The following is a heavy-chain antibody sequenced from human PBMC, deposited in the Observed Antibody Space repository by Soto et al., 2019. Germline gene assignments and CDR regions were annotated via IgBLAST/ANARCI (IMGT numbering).Heavy chain of an antibody. Sequence: QVHLQESGPGLLKPSQTLSLTCGVSGDFIGSGDYYWTWVRQPPGKGLEYIGYIYKTGRTYYNPSLKSRPMNTLDSSKSQFFLSLSSVTAADTAMYYCTRSLSSSSGYFDPWGQGTLGTVSS. CDR2: IYKTGRT. J-gene: IGHJ5*02. CDR3: TRSLSSSSGYFDP. D-gene: IGHD6-6*01. CDR1: GDFIGSGDYY. V-gene: IGHV4-30-4*01.